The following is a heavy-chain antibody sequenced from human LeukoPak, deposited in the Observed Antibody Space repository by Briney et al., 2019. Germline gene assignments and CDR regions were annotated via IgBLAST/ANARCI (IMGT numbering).Heavy chain of an antibody. V-gene: IGHV1-3*01. CDR3: ASSSWYEGPAY. Sequence: GASVKVSCKASGYTFTSYAMHWVRQAPGQRLEWMGWINAGNGNTKYSQKFQGRVTITRNTSISTAYMELSSLRSEDTAVYYCASSSWYEGPAYWGQGTLVTVSS. CDR1: GYTFTSYA. CDR2: INAGNGNT. J-gene: IGHJ4*02. D-gene: IGHD6-13*01.